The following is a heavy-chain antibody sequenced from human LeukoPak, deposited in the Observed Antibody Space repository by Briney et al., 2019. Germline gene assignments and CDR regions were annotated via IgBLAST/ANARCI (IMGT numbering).Heavy chain of an antibody. J-gene: IGHJ6*02. V-gene: IGHV3-30-3*01. CDR3: ARVGQQLDRGYYYYGMDV. Sequence: PGRSLRLSCAASGFTFSSYAMHWVRQAPGKGLEWVAVISCDGSNKYYADSVKGRFTISRDNSKNTLYLQMNSLRAEDTAVYYCARVGQQLDRGYYYYGMDVWGQGTTVTVSS. CDR1: GFTFSSYA. D-gene: IGHD6-13*01. CDR2: ISCDGSNK.